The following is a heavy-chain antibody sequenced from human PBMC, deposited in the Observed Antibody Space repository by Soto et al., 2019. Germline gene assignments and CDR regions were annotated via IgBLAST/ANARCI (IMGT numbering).Heavy chain of an antibody. Sequence: RESLKISCAASGFTFSDSALHWVRLASGKGLEWVGRIRTKVNDYATIYTESVKGRFTISRDDSKNTAFLQMDSLKTEDTAIYYCTRPKDSGDYDWFFDLWGRGTLVTVSS. V-gene: IGHV3-73*01. D-gene: IGHD4-17*01. CDR3: TRPKDSGDYDWFFDL. CDR1: GFTFSDSA. CDR2: IRTKVNDYAT. J-gene: IGHJ2*01.